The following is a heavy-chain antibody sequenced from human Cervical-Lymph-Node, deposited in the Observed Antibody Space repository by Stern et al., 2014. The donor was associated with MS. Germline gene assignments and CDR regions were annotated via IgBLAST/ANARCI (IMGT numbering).Heavy chain of an antibody. D-gene: IGHD2-15*01. CDR3: ARRAIGNCVGGNCYSGSWFDP. Sequence: QLQLQESGPGLVKPSETLSLTCSVSGDSMSDTGYYWDWIRQPPGKGLEWIGSVYCSGSSFYHPSLKSRVTISVDTSKMQFSMELSSVSAADTAIYYCARRAIGNCVGGNCYSGSWFDPWGQGRLVTVSS. J-gene: IGHJ5*02. CDR2: VYCSGSS. V-gene: IGHV4-39*01. CDR1: GDSMSDTGYY.